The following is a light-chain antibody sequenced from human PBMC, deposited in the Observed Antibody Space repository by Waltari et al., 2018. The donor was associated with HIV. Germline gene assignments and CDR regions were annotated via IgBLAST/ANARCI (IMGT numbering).Light chain of an antibody. Sequence: QSALTQPHSVSGSPGQSVTISCTGTSSDLGTYNRVPWYQQPPGTAPKLMIYEVSSRPSGVPDRFSGSKSGDTASLTISGLQAEDEADYYCSSYTNRRTVVFGGGTKLTVL. CDR1: SSDLGTYNR. V-gene: IGLV2-18*02. CDR3: SSYTNRRTVV. J-gene: IGLJ2*01. CDR2: EVS.